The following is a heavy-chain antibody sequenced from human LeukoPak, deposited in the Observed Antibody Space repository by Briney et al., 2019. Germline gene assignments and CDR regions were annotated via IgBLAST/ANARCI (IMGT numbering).Heavy chain of an antibody. J-gene: IGHJ6*03. CDR1: GGSISSYY. V-gene: IGHV4-59*08. Sequence: SETLSLTCTVSGGSISSYYWSWIRQPPGKGLEWIGCIYYSGSTNYNPSLKSRVTISVDTSKNQFSLKVNSVTATDTAVYYCARGGGIAAAGTYYYYMDVWGKGTTVTVSS. CDR2: IYYSGST. D-gene: IGHD6-13*01. CDR3: ARGGGIAAAGTYYYYMDV.